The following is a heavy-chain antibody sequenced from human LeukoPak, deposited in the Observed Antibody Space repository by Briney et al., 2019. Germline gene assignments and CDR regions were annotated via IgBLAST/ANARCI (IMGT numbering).Heavy chain of an antibody. V-gene: IGHV1-8*02. CDR1: GYTFTGYY. D-gene: IGHD2-8*01. CDR2: MNPNSGNT. J-gene: IGHJ4*02. CDR3: ARGHPSIGVGSDY. Sequence: GASVKVSCKASGYTFTGYYVHWVRQATGQGLEWMGWMNPNSGNTGYAQKFQGRVTMTRNTSISTAYMELSSLRSEDTAVYYCARGHPSIGVGSDYWGQGTLVTVSS.